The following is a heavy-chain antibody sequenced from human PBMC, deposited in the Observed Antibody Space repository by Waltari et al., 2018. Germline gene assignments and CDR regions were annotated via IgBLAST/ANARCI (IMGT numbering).Heavy chain of an antibody. CDR3: ARDRGPDVNEAMGLDY. CDR1: GDSISRGSYY. Sequence: QVQLQESGPGLVKPSQTLSLTCTVSGDSISRGSYYWTWIRQPAGKGLEWIGHIYKSGSTNYNPSRKTRLAISMNKSNNQLSLTLKSVTAADTAVYYCARDRGPDVNEAMGLDYWGQGTRVTVSS. CDR2: IYKSGST. D-gene: IGHD3-10*01. J-gene: IGHJ4*02. V-gene: IGHV4-61*02.